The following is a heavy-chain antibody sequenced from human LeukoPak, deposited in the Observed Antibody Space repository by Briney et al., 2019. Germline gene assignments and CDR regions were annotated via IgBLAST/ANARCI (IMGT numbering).Heavy chain of an antibody. J-gene: IGHJ3*02. D-gene: IGHD3-22*01. CDR1: GFTFDDFA. V-gene: IGHV3-9*01. CDR2: ISWNSGSI. Sequence: PGRSLRLSCAASGFTFDDFAMHWVRQAPGKGLEWVSGISWNSGSIGYADSVKGRSTISRDNAKNSLYLQMNSLRAEDTAVYYCARVGYYDSSDYYHEDGFDIWGQGTMVTVSS. CDR3: ARVGYYDSSDYYHEDGFDI.